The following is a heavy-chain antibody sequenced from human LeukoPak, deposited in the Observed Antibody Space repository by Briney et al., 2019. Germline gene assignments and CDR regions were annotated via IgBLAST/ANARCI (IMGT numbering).Heavy chain of an antibody. CDR2: INPNSGGT. Sequence: AASVKVSCKASGYIFTGYYMHWVRQAPGQGLEWMGWINPNSGGTNYAQKFQGRVTMTRDTSISTAYMELSRLRSDDTAVYYCARSPLSYSSSWYERYYYYYGMDVWGQGTTVTVSS. CDR1: GYIFTGYY. J-gene: IGHJ6*02. D-gene: IGHD6-13*01. CDR3: ARSPLSYSSSWYERYYYYYGMDV. V-gene: IGHV1-2*02.